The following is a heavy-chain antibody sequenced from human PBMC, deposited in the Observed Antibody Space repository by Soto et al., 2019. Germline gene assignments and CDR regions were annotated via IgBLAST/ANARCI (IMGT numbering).Heavy chain of an antibody. CDR1: GGSISTYY. CDR2: ISYSGST. CDR3: ARAGQYSSSWVDS. J-gene: IGHJ4*02. Sequence: QVQLQESGPGLVKPSETLSLTCTVSGGSISTYYWSWVRQPPGKGLEWIGYISYSGSTNYNPSLNSRVTISVDTSKNQFSLNLSSVTAADTAVYFCARAGQYSSSWVDSWGQGTLVTVSS. D-gene: IGHD6-13*01. V-gene: IGHV4-59*01.